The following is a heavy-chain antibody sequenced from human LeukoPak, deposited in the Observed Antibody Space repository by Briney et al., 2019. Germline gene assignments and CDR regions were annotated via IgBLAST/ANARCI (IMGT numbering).Heavy chain of an antibody. CDR2: ISYDGSNK. CDR1: GFTFSSHA. J-gene: IGHJ4*02. CDR3: AKVPEILGTDHNIAAGIDY. V-gene: IGHV3-30*04. Sequence: EPGGSLRLSCTASGFTFSSHAMHWVRQAPGKGLEWVAVISYDGSNKYYADSVKGRFTISRDNSKNTLYLQMNSLRAEDTAVYYCAKVPEILGTDHNIAAGIDYWGQGTLVTVSS. D-gene: IGHD6-13*01.